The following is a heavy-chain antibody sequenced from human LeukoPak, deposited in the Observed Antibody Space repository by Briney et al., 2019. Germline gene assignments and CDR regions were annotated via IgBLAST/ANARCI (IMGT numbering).Heavy chain of an antibody. Sequence: GGSLRLSCAASGFTFSSYDMHWLRHATGKGLEWVSAIGTAGDPYYPGSVKGRFTISRENAKNSLYLQMNSLRAGDTAVYYCARGNYYGSGSYSNYYYYGMDVWGKGTTVTVSS. CDR2: IGTAGDP. CDR3: ARGNYYGSGSYSNYYYYGMDV. D-gene: IGHD3-10*01. CDR1: GFTFSSYD. V-gene: IGHV3-13*05. J-gene: IGHJ6*04.